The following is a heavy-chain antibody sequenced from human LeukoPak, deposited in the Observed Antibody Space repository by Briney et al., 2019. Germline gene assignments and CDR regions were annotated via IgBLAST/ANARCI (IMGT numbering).Heavy chain of an antibody. Sequence: SETLSLTCAVYGGSFSGYYWSWIRQPPGKGLEWIGEINHSGSSNYNPSLKSRVTISLDTSKNQFSLNLSSVTAADTAVYYCARDGSGLFDYWGQGTLVTVSS. CDR2: INHSGSS. V-gene: IGHV4-34*01. J-gene: IGHJ4*02. CDR1: GGSFSGYY. D-gene: IGHD3-10*01. CDR3: ARDGSGLFDY.